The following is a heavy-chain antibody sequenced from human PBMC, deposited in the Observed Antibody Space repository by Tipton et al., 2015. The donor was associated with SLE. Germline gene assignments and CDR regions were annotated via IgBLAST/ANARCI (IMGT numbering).Heavy chain of an antibody. J-gene: IGHJ3*02. Sequence: TLSLTCTVSRGSISSYYWSWIRQPPGKGLEWIGYIYTSGSTNYNPSLTSRVTISVDTSKNQFSLKLSSVTAADTAVYYCSRDRYGSGSYDAFDIWGQGTMVTVSS. CDR3: SRDRYGSGSYDAFDI. D-gene: IGHD3-10*01. V-gene: IGHV4-4*08. CDR1: RGSISSYY. CDR2: IYTSGST.